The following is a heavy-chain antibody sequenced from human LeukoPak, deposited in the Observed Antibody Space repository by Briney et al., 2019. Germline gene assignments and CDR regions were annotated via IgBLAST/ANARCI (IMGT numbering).Heavy chain of an antibody. CDR2: IGDSGATT. J-gene: IGHJ4*02. CDR3: ASFHYYGSGAYYLSY. Sequence: GGFLRLSCAASGFTLSSYAMTWVRQAPGKGLEWVSDIGDSGATTYYADSVEGRFTISRDNSKNTLYLQMSSLRAEDTAVYFCASFHYYGSGAYYLSYWGQGTLVTVSS. CDR1: GFTLSSYA. V-gene: IGHV3-23*01. D-gene: IGHD3-10*01.